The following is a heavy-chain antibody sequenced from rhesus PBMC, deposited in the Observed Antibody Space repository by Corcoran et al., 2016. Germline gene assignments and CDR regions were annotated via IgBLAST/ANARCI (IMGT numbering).Heavy chain of an antibody. J-gene: IGHJ3*01. V-gene: IGHV4-169*01. CDR2: IYGSGSST. D-gene: IGHD4-29*01. CDR3: ANIVAASDAFDF. Sequence: QLQLQESGPGLVKPSETLSVTCAVSGGSISSNYWSWIRQAPGKGLEWIGYIYGSGSSTNYTPSLNRRVTLSVDTSKNQFSLKLSSVTAADTAVYYCANIVAASDAFDFWGQGLRVTVSS. CDR1: GGSISSNY.